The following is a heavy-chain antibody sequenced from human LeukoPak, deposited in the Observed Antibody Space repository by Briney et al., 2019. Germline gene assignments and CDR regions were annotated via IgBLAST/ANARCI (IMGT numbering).Heavy chain of an antibody. V-gene: IGHV4-39*02. CDR2: IYHPANN. CDR3: SPASYYHPSN. D-gene: IGHD3-10*01. J-gene: IGHJ4*02. CDR1: GGSIISSCTCS. Sequence: SETLSLTCTVSGGSIISSCTCSCRWLRQPPGEGLEWIGGIYHPANNFYHPSLDRRVTISVHTSKTHCSLKLNSVTAADTAVYYCSPASYYHPSNWGQGTLVTVSS.